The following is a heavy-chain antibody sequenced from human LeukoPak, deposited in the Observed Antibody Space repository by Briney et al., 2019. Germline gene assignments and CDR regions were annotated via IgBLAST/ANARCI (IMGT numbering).Heavy chain of an antibody. CDR3: AKGIDGNYPGDY. CDR1: GFAFSSYA. D-gene: IGHD1-7*01. Sequence: GGSLRLSCAASGFAFSSYAIIWVRQAPGKGLEWVSAVSGSGSSTYCADSVKGRFTISRDNSKNTLYLQMNSLRAEDTALYYCAKGIDGNYPGDYWGQGTLVTVSS. CDR2: VSGSGSST. V-gene: IGHV3-23*01. J-gene: IGHJ4*02.